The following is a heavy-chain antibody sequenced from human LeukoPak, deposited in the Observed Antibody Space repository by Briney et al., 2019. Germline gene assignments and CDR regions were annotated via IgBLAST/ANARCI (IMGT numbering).Heavy chain of an antibody. V-gene: IGHV1-2*02. CDR1: GYTFTGYY. Sequence: ASVKVSCKASGYTFTGYYMHWVRQAPGQGLEWMGWINPNSGGTNYAQKFQGRVTMTRDTSISTAYMGLSRLRSDDTAVYYCASGPLPAAMSYYYYYMDVWGKGTTVTISS. CDR3: ASGPLPAAMSYYYYYMDV. CDR2: INPNSGGT. D-gene: IGHD2-2*01. J-gene: IGHJ6*03.